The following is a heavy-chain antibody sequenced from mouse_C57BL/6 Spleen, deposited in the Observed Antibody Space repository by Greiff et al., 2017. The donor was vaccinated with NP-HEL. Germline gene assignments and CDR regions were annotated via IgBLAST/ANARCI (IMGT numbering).Heavy chain of an antibody. CDR3: AIYDLYYAMDY. Sequence: EVKLQESGPGLVKPSQSLSLTCSVTGYSITSGYYWNWIRQFPGNKLEWMGYISYDGSNNYNPSLKNRISITRDTSKNQFFLKLNSVTTEDTATYYCAIYDLYYAMDYWGQGTSVTVSS. CDR1: GYSITSGYY. V-gene: IGHV3-6*01. D-gene: IGHD2-3*01. CDR2: ISYDGSN. J-gene: IGHJ4*01.